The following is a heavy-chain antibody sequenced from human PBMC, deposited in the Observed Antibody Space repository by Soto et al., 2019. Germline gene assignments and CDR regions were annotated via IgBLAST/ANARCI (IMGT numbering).Heavy chain of an antibody. Sequence: VQLVQSGAEVKKPGSSVKVSCKASGGTLSAHTINWVRQAPGQGLEWMGRVIPMLGKANYTHKLQGRVPITADKSTNTAYMELRSLRSDDTAVYYCARMREYTYGLVDYWGQGPLVTVSS. CDR3: ARMREYTYGLVDY. CDR1: GGTLSAHT. CDR2: VIPMLGKA. D-gene: IGHD5-18*01. J-gene: IGHJ1*01. V-gene: IGHV1-69*02.